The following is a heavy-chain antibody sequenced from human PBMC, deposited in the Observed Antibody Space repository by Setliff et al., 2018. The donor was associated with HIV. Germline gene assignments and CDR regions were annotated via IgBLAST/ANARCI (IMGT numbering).Heavy chain of an antibody. Sequence: PSETLFLTCTVSGGSISSYYWSWIRQPPGKGLEWIGYIYTSGSTNYNPSLKSRVTISVDTSKNQFSLKLSSVTAADTAVYYCARADCSGGSCYSPGYWGQGTLVTVSS. D-gene: IGHD2-15*01. V-gene: IGHV4-4*08. CDR3: ARADCSGGSCYSPGY. CDR2: IYTSGST. CDR1: GGSISSYY. J-gene: IGHJ4*02.